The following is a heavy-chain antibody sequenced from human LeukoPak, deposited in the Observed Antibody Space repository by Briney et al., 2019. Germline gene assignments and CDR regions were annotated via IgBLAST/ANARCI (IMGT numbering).Heavy chain of an antibody. D-gene: IGHD3-22*01. V-gene: IGHV4-30-2*01. Sequence: SQTLSLTCAVSGGSISSGGYSWSWIRQPPGKGLEWIGEINHSGSTNYNPSLKSRVTISVDTSKNQFSLKLSSVTAADTAVYYCARGPLRYYDSRGYWYFDLWGRGTLVTVSS. CDR1: GGSISSGGYS. J-gene: IGHJ2*01. CDR3: ARGPLRYYDSRGYWYFDL. CDR2: INHSGST.